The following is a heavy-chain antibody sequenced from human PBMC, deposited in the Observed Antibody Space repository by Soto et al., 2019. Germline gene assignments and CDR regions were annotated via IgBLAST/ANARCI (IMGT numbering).Heavy chain of an antibody. Sequence: SETLCLTCTVSGGSISGSSYYWGWIRQPPGKGLEWIGSIYYSGSTYYNPSLKSRVTISVDTPKNQFSLKLSSVTAADTAVYYCAIRLGELSLRDYWGQGTLVTVSS. CDR1: GGSISGSSYY. CDR3: AIRLGELSLRDY. J-gene: IGHJ4*02. CDR2: IYYSGST. V-gene: IGHV4-39*01. D-gene: IGHD3-16*02.